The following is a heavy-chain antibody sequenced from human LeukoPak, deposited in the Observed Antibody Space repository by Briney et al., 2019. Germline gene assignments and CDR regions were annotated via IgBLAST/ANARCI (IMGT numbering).Heavy chain of an antibody. J-gene: IGHJ4*02. CDR1: GFTFSSYA. Sequence: PGRSLRLSCAASGFTFSSYAMHWVRQAPGKGLEWVAVISYDGSNKYYADSVKGRFTISRDNSKNTLYLQMNSLRAEDTAVYYCAHLAGIRRWTSDFDYWGQGTLVTVSS. D-gene: IGHD6-19*01. V-gene: IGHV3-30-3*01. CDR2: ISYDGSNK. CDR3: AHLAGIRRWTSDFDY.